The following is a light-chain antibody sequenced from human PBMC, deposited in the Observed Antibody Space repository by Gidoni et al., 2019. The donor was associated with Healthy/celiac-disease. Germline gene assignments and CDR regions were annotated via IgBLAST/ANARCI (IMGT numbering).Light chain of an antibody. J-gene: IGKJ2*01. Sequence: QITQAPSSLSASVGDRVPIPCRASQSISSYLNWYQKKPGKAPKLLIYAASSLQSGVPSSFSGSGPGPDSTLIIRSRQPEEFAPYSGQRRSSTPYTFGQGTKLEIK. CDR2: AAS. CDR1: QSISSY. CDR3: QRRSSTPYT. V-gene: IGKV1-39*01.